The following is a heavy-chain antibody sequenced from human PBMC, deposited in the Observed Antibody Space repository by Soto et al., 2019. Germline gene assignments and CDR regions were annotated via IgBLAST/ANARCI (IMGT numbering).Heavy chain of an antibody. J-gene: IGHJ4*02. V-gene: IGHV1-69*13. CDR1: GGTFSSYA. D-gene: IGHD5-18*01. CDR3: ASGIVDTAMVPFDY. Sequence: GASVKVSCKASGGTFSSYAISWVRQAPGQGLEWMGGIIPIFGTANYAQKFQGRVTITADESTSTAYMELSSLRSEATAVYYCASGIVDTAMVPFDYWGQGTLVTVSS. CDR2: IIPIFGTA.